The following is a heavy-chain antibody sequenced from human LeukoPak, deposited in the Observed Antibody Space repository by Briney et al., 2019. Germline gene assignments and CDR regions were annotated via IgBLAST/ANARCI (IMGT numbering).Heavy chain of an antibody. Sequence: GGSLRLSCAASGFTFSSYAMSWVRQTPEKGLEWVSTISGSGGSTNYADSVKGRFTISRDNSKDTLNLQMNSLRVEDTAEYYCAKDREGTMAYDYFDCWGQGTLVTVSS. J-gene: IGHJ4*02. V-gene: IGHV3-23*01. CDR2: ISGSGGST. CDR3: AKDREGTMAYDYFDC. CDR1: GFTFSSYA. D-gene: IGHD3-16*01.